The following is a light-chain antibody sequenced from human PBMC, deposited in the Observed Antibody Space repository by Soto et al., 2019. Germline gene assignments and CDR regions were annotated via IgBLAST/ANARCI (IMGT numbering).Light chain of an antibody. Sequence: QSGLTQPPSASGSPGQSVTIYCNGTSSDVGGYNYVSWYQHHPGKAPKLIIYEVYKRPSGVPDRFSGSKSGNTAALTVSGLQAEDEADYYCSSYVGTNSYVFGTGTKVTVL. J-gene: IGLJ1*01. CDR1: SSDVGGYNY. CDR3: SSYVGTNSYV. CDR2: EVY. V-gene: IGLV2-8*01.